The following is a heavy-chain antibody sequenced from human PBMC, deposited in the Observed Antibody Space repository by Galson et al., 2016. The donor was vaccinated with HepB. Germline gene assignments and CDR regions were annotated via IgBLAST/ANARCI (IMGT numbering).Heavy chain of an antibody. J-gene: IGHJ4*02. D-gene: IGHD4-23*01. V-gene: IGHV4-4*02. CDR3: AMAYGGNSAFDC. CDR1: GGSISSRNW. Sequence: SETLSLTCAVSGGSISSRNWWNWVRRAPGKGLEWIGEIYHSGTTNYNPSLKSPVTISVDKSKSQLSLKLSSVTAADTAVYYCAMAYGGNSAFDCWGQGTLVTVSS. CDR2: IYHSGTT.